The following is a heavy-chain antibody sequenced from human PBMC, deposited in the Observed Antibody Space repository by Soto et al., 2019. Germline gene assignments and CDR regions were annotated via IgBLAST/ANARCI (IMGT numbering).Heavy chain of an antibody. CDR2: IAYDGSNK. CDR3: AKDIVRYTYGACDY. J-gene: IGHJ4*02. Sequence: QVQLVESGGAVVQPGKSLRLSCAASGFTFSSYGMYWVRQAPGKGLEWVAAIAYDGSNKYHADSVKGRFTISRDNSKNTLYLQMNSLRVEDRAVYYCAKDIVRYTYGACDYWGQGALVPVSS. V-gene: IGHV3-30*18. D-gene: IGHD5-18*01. CDR1: GFTFSSYG.